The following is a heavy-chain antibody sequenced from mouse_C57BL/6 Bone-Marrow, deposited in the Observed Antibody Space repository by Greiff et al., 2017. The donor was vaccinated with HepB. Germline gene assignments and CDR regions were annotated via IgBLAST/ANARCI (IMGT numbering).Heavy chain of an antibody. CDR1: GFTFSDFY. D-gene: IGHD4-1*01. CDR2: SRNKANDYTT. V-gene: IGHV7-1*01. Sequence: EVMLVESGGGLVQSGRSLRLSCATSGFTFSDFYMEWVRQAPGKGLEWIAASRNKANDYTTEYSASVKGRFIVSRDTSQSILYLQMNALRAEDTAIYYCARDARLTGYAMDYWGQGTSVTVSS. J-gene: IGHJ4*01. CDR3: ARDARLTGYAMDY.